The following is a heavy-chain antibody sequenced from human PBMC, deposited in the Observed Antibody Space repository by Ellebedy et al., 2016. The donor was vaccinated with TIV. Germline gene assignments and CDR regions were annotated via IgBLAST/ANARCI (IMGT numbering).Heavy chain of an antibody. Sequence: ASVKVSXXVSGYTLTELSMHWVRQAPGKGLEWMGGFDPEDGETIYAQKFQGRVTMTEDTSTDTAYMELSSLRSEDTAVYYCATGDILTGFQGGVGAFDIWGQGTMVTVSS. V-gene: IGHV1-24*01. D-gene: IGHD3-9*01. CDR3: ATGDILTGFQGGVGAFDI. J-gene: IGHJ3*02. CDR1: GYTLTELS. CDR2: FDPEDGET.